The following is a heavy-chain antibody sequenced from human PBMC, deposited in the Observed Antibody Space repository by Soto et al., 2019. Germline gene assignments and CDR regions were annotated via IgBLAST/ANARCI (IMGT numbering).Heavy chain of an antibody. CDR1: GFTFSDYA. V-gene: IGHV3-23*01. D-gene: IGHD2-21*02. J-gene: IGHJ4*02. CDR2: IYGSGAGI. CDR3: AKDVISGDGFWLMDH. Sequence: EVQLLESGGGLVQPGGSLRLSCAGSGFTFSDYAMTWVRQAPGKGLESVSGIYGSGAGIQYADSVRGRFTISRDNSRNTLHLQMNSLRAEDTAVYYCAKDVISGDGFWLMDHWGQGTLVTVSS.